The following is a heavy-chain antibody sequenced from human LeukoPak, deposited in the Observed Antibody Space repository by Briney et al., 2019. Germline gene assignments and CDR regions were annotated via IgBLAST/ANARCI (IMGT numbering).Heavy chain of an antibody. CDR1: GFTFSDYY. D-gene: IGHD1-26*01. CDR3: TRDEVGATTEFDS. Sequence: GGSLRLSCAASGFTFSDYYMSWIRQAPGKGLEWVSYISPSGSDMSYRDSVKGRFSISRDNAMNSLYLQMNSLRAEDTAVYYCTRDEVGATTEFDSWGQGTLVTVSS. J-gene: IGHJ4*02. CDR2: ISPSGSDM. V-gene: IGHV3-11*06.